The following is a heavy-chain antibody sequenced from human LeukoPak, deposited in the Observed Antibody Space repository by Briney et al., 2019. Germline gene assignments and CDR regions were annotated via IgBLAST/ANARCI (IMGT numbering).Heavy chain of an antibody. CDR3: ARGVVSAAIRGGPFDY. CDR2: IYSGGST. D-gene: IGHD2-2*02. Sequence: GGSLRLSCAASGFTVSSNYMSWVRQAPGKGLEWVSVIYSGGSTHYADSVKGRFTISRDNSKNTLYLQMNSLRAEDTAVYYCARGVVSAAIRGGPFDYWGQGTLVTVSS. V-gene: IGHV3-66*01. J-gene: IGHJ4*02. CDR1: GFTVSSNY.